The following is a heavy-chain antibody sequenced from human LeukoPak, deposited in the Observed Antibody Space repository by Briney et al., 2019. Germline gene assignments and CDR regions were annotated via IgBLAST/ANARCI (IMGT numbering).Heavy chain of an antibody. Sequence: ASVKVSCKASGYTFTGYYMHWVRQAPGQGLEWMGWINPNSGGTNYAQKFQGRVTMTRDTSISTAYMELSRLRSDDTAVYYCAIVRYGGNWNYCFDYWGQGTLVTVSS. D-gene: IGHD1-7*01. J-gene: IGHJ4*02. CDR2: INPNSGGT. CDR1: GYTFTGYY. CDR3: AIVRYGGNWNYCFDY. V-gene: IGHV1-2*02.